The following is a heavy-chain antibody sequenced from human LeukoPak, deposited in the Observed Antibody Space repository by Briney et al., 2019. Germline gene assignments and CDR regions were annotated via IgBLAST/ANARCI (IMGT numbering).Heavy chain of an antibody. CDR2: MNPNSGNT. D-gene: IGHD5-18*01. J-gene: IGHJ3*02. V-gene: IGHV1-8*01. Sequence: ASVKVSCKASGYTFTSCDINWVRQATGQGLEWMGWMNPNSGNTGYAQKFQGRVTMTRNTSISTAYMELSSLRSEDTAVYYCARAVDTAMVDAFDIWGQGAMVTVSS. CDR3: ARAVDTAMVDAFDI. CDR1: GYTFTSCD.